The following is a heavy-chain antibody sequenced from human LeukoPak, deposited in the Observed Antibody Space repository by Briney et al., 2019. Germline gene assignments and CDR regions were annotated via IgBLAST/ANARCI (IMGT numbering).Heavy chain of an antibody. CDR1: GGPISSYY. V-gene: IGHV4-59*01. D-gene: IGHD2-15*01. CDR3: ARSPRYCSGGSCYSS. J-gene: IGHJ4*02. Sequence: SETLSLTCTVFGGPISSYYWNWIRQPPGKGLEWIGYIYYSGSTNYNPSLKSRVTISVDTSKNQFSLKLSSVPAADTAVYYCARSPRYCSGGSCYSSWGQGTLVTVSS. CDR2: IYYSGST.